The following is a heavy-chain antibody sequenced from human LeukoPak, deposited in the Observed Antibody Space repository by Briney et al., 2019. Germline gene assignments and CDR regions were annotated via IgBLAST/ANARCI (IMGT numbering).Heavy chain of an antibody. J-gene: IGHJ5*02. V-gene: IGHV5-51*01. CDR2: IYPGDSDT. Sequence: HGESLKISCKGSGYSFTSYWIGWVRQMPGKGLEWMGIIYPGDSDTRYSPSFQGQVTISADKSISTAYLQWSSLKASDTAMYYCARRNYYGSGTENWFDPWGQGTLVTVSS. CDR3: ARRNYYGSGTENWFDP. CDR1: GYSFTSYW. D-gene: IGHD3-10*01.